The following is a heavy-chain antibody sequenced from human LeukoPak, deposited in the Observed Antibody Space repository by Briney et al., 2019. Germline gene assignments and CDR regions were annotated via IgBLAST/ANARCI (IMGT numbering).Heavy chain of an antibody. CDR1: GFTFSDEY. CDR3: ARDGAYSASNF. V-gene: IGHV3-11*01. D-gene: IGHD6-13*01. J-gene: IGHJ3*01. CDR2: VSNSGSSI. Sequence: GGSLRLSCAASGFTFSDEYMSWIRQAPGKALEWISCVSNSGSSIYYADSVKGRFSISRDDVKNSLYLQMNSLRVEDTAVYYCARDGAYSASNFWGQGTMVAVSS.